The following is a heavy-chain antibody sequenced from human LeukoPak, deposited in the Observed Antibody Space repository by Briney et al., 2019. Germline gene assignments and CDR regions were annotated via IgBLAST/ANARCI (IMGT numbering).Heavy chain of an antibody. D-gene: IGHD3-10*01. J-gene: IGHJ4*02. CDR2: ISSSGSTI. Sequence: PGGSLRLSCAASGFTFNSYSMNWVRQAPGKGLEWVSYISSSGSTIYYADSVKGRFTISRDNAKNSLYLQMNSLRAEDTAVYYCASLWFGELSDYWGQGTLVTVSS. CDR3: ASLWFGELSDY. CDR1: GFTFNSYS. V-gene: IGHV3-48*04.